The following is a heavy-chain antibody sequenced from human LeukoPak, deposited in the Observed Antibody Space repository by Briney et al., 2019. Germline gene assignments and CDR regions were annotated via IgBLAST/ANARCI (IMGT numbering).Heavy chain of an antibody. J-gene: IGHJ4*02. CDR2: IYPGDSDT. CDR1: GYSFTSYW. V-gene: IGHV5-51*01. D-gene: IGHD6-19*01. CDR3: ARHRPHTDSNSVADYYFDY. Sequence: GESLKISCKGSGYSFTSYWIGWVRQMPGKGLEWMGIIYPGDSDTRYRPSFQGQVTISADKSISTAYLQRSSLKASDTAMYYCARHRPHTDSNSVADYYFDYWGQGTLVTVSS.